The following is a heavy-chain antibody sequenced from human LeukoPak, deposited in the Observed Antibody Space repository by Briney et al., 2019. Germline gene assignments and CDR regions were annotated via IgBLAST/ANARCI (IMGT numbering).Heavy chain of an antibody. Sequence: PSETLSLTCTVSGGSISSGGYYWSWIRQHPGKGLEWIGYIYYSGSTYYNPSLKSRVTISVDTSKNQFSLKLSSVTAADTAVYYCARERNGEAFDYWGRGTLVTVSS. CDR2: IYYSGST. J-gene: IGHJ4*02. CDR3: ARERNGEAFDY. V-gene: IGHV4-31*03. D-gene: IGHD1-1*01. CDR1: GGSISSGGYY.